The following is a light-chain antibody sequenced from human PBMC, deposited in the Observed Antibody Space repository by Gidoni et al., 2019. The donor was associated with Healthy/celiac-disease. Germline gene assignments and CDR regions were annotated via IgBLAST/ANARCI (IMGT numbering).Light chain of an antibody. J-gene: IGKJ4*01. CDR3: QQRSNWPPLT. CDR1: QSVSSY. V-gene: IGKV3-11*01. CDR2: DAS. Sequence: EIVLNQSPATLSLSPGERPTLPCRASQSVSSYLAWYQQKPGQAPRLLIYDASNRATGIPARFSGSGSGTDFTLTISSLEPEDFAVYYCQQRSNWPPLTFGGGTKVEIK.